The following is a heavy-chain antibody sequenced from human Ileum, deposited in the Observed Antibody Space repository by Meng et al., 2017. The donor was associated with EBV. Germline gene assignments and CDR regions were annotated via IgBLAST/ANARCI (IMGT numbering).Heavy chain of an antibody. Sequence: QVQLEQWGSGLLNPPEHLSLTCAVYGGSFSGYYWTWIRQPPGKGLEWIGEINHSGSTNYNPSLKSRVTISVDKNQFSLKLSSVTAADTAVYYCARGFYTYGSSCFDYWGQGTLVTVSS. CDR2: INHSGST. V-gene: IGHV4-34*01. CDR1: GGSFSGYY. CDR3: ARGFYTYGSSCFDY. D-gene: IGHD6-13*01. J-gene: IGHJ4*02.